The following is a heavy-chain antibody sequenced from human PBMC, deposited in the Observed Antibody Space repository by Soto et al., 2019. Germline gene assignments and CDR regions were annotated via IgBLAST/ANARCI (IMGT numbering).Heavy chain of an antibody. CDR3: ARTFNGYPVY. CDR1: GFSLTTGGMC. J-gene: IGHJ4*02. Sequence: GPTLVNPTQTRTLTCTFSGFSLTTGGMCVSWIRQPAGEALEWLALIDWDDERYYSTCLKTRLTISKDTSKNQVGLSRTNMDPVDTATYSCARTFNGYPVYWRQGTLVSVSS. D-gene: IGHD5-18*01. CDR2: IDWDDER. V-gene: IGHV2-70*13.